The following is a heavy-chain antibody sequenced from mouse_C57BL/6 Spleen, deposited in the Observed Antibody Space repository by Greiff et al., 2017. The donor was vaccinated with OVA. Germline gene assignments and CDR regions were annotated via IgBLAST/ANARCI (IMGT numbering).Heavy chain of an antibody. CDR1: GYSITSGYY. Sequence: ESGPGLVKPSQSLSLTCSVTGYSITSGYYWNWIRQFPGNKLEWIGYISYYGSNNYNPSLKNLISITRYTSKNQFFLKLNSVTTEDTATYYCAREEGPLDYWGQGTTLTVSS. CDR3: AREEGPLDY. V-gene: IGHV3-6*01. CDR2: ISYYGSN. J-gene: IGHJ2*01.